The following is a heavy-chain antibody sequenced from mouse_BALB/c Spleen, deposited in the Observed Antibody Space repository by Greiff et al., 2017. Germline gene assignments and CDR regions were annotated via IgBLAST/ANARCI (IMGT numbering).Heavy chain of an antibody. CDR1: GFNIKDTY. CDR3: ARRITTVGYYFDY. J-gene: IGHJ2*01. Sequence: EVQLQQSGAELVKPGASVKLSCTASGFNIKDTYMHWVKQRPEQGLEWIGRIDPANGNTKYDPKFQGKATITADTSSNTAYLQLSSLTSEDTAVYYCARRITTVGYYFDYWGQGTTLTVSS. D-gene: IGHD1-1*01. V-gene: IGHV14-3*02. CDR2: IDPANGNT.